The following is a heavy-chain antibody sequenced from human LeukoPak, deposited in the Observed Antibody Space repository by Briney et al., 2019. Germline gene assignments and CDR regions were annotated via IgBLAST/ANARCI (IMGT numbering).Heavy chain of an antibody. CDR2: VNPNSGVT. V-gene: IGHV1-2*02. Sequence: ASVKVSCKTSGYTFTGYYMHWVRQAPGQGLEWMGWVNPNSGVTSYAQKFQGRVTMTRDTSISTVYMELSRLRSDDTAVYYCARPRLRGSGSVYYFDYWGQGTLVTVSS. CDR1: GYTFTGYY. CDR3: ARPRLRGSGSVYYFDY. J-gene: IGHJ4*02. D-gene: IGHD3-10*01.